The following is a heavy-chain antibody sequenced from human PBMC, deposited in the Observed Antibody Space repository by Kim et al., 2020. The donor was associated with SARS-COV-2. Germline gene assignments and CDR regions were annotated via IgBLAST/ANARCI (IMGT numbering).Heavy chain of an antibody. CDR3: ARTIRDGYNP. Sequence: DIYYSTSLKTRLTISKDTSKNQVVLTMTNMDPVDTATYYCARTIRDGYNPWGQGTLVTVSS. V-gene: IGHV2-70*01. J-gene: IGHJ5*02. CDR2: DI. D-gene: IGHD5-12*01.